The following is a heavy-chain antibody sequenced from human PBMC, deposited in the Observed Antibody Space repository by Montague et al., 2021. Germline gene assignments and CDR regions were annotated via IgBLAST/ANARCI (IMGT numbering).Heavy chain of an antibody. CDR1: GGSISSGGYY. Sequence: TLSLTCTVSGGSISSGGYYWSWIRQLPGKGLEWIGYIFYSGNTYYNPSLKSRVTISVDTSKNQFSLRLKSVTAADTAVYHCARVDCDGDCYTFDPWGQGTLVTVSS. J-gene: IGHJ5*02. V-gene: IGHV4-31*03. CDR2: IFYSGNT. CDR3: ARVDCDGDCYTFDP. D-gene: IGHD2-21*02.